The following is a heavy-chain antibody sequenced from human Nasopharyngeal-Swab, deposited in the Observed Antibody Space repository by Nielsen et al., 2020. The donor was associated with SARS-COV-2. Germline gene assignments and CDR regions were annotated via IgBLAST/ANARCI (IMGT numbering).Heavy chain of an antibody. Sequence: SLKISCAASGFIFSSYGMHWVRQAPGKGLEWVAVIWYDGSNKYYEDSVKGRFTISRDNSKNTLYLQMNSLRAEDTAVYYCARAAYSGSYYGAFDIWGQGTMVTVSS. CDR1: GFIFSSYG. J-gene: IGHJ3*02. V-gene: IGHV3-33*01. D-gene: IGHD1-26*01. CDR2: IWYDGSNK. CDR3: ARAAYSGSYYGAFDI.